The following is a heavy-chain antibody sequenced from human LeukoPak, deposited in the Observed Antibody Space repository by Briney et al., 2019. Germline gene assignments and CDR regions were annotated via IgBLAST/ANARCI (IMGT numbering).Heavy chain of an antibody. Sequence: PGGSLRLSCAASGFTFSSNSMNWVRQAPGKGLEWVSSISSSSYIYYADSVEGRFTISRDNAKKSLYLQMNSLRDEDTAVYYCARVYYCDSSNAFDIWGQGTMVTVSS. J-gene: IGHJ3*02. D-gene: IGHD3-22*01. V-gene: IGHV3-21*01. CDR2: ISSSSYI. CDR3: ARVYYCDSSNAFDI. CDR1: GFTFSSNS.